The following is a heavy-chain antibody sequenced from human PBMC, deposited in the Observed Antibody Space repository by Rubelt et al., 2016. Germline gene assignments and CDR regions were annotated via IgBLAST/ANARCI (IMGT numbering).Heavy chain of an antibody. D-gene: IGHD1-26*01. J-gene: IGHJ4*02. CDR2: IDYSGST. Sequence: QLQLQESGPGLVKPSETLSLTCTVSGGSISSSSYYWGWIRQPPGKGLEWIGSIDYSGSTYYNPSLKSRVTISVDTSKNQFSLKLSSVTAAETAVYYCARQGSGSYQPYFDYWGQGTLVTVSS. V-gene: IGHV4-39*01. CDR3: ARQGSGSYQPYFDY. CDR1: GGSISSSSYY.